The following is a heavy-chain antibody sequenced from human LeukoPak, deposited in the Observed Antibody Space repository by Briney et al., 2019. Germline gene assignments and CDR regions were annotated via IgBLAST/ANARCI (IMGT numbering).Heavy chain of an antibody. CDR1: GFTFSSYS. CDR2: ISSSSSYI. D-gene: IGHD3-16*01. V-gene: IGHV3-21*01. J-gene: IGHJ4*02. Sequence: GGSLRLSCAASGFTFSSYSMNWVRQAPGKGLEWVSSISSSSSYIYYADSVKGRFTISRDKAKNSLYLQMNSLRAEDTAVYYCARAGYYDYVWGSPYYFDYWGQGTLVTVSS. CDR3: ARAGYYDYVWGSPYYFDY.